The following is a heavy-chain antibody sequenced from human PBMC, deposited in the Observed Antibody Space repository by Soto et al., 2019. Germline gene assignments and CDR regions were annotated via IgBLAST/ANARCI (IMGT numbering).Heavy chain of an antibody. CDR1: GGSISSGGYY. V-gene: IGHV4-31*03. CDR3: ARDRGSGWWVLGY. Sequence: QVQLQESGPGLVKPSQTLSLTCTVSGGSISSGGYYWSWIRQHPGKGLEWIGYIYYSGSTYYNPSLKSRVTLAVDTSNNQFSLKLSSVTAADPAVYYCARDRGSGWWVLGYWGQGTLVTVSS. J-gene: IGHJ4*02. CDR2: IYYSGST. D-gene: IGHD6-19*01.